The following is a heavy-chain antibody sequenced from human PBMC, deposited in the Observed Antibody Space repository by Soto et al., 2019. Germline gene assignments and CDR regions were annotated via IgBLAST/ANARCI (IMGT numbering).Heavy chain of an antibody. D-gene: IGHD4-17*01. J-gene: IGHJ4*02. V-gene: IGHV3-30*18. CDR2: ISYDGSNK. CDR3: AKDSATVTTFEDLFDY. CDR1: GFTFSSYG. Sequence: QVQLVESGGGVVQPGRSLRLSCAASGFTFSSYGMHWVRQAPGKGLEWVAVISYDGSNKYYADSVKGRFTISRDNSKNPLYLQMNSLRAEDTAVYYCAKDSATVTTFEDLFDYWGQGTLVTVSS.